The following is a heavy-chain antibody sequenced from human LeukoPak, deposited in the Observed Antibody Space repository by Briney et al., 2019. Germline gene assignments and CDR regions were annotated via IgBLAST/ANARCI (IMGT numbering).Heavy chain of an antibody. V-gene: IGHV4-30-2*01. J-gene: IGHJ6*03. D-gene: IGHD2-21*02. Sequence: PSGTLSLTCTVSGGSISTGGYYWSWIRQPPGKGLEWIGYIYHSGSTYYNPSLKSRVTISVDRSKNQFSLKLSSVTAADTAVYYCARALTAHYYYYMDVWGKGTTLTVSS. CDR3: ARALTAHYYYYMDV. CDR1: GGSISTGGYY. CDR2: IYHSGST.